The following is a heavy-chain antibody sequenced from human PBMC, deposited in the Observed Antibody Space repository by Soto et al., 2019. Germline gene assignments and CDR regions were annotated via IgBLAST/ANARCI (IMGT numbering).Heavy chain of an antibody. CDR2: IYYTGRT. Sequence: PSATLSLTCPVSGGSVTGDYCCWTWIRQPPGEGLEWIGYIYYTGRTHYNPSLQSRLTISIYTSKNQFSLNLISVTAADTAVYDCARDLSNSPDYFDAWGQGTRVTVSS. CDR3: ARDLSNSPDYFDA. D-gene: IGHD6-6*01. V-gene: IGHV4-30-4*01. J-gene: IGHJ4*02. CDR1: GGSVTGDYCC.